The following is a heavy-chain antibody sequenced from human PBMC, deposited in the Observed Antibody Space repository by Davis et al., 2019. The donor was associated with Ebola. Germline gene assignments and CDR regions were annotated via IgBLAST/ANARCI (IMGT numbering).Heavy chain of an antibody. CDR2: IRSKANSYAT. Sequence: PGGSLRLSCAASGFTFSSYSMNWVRQAPGKGLEWVGRIRSKANSYATAYAASVKGRFTISRDDSKNTAYLQMNSLKTEDTAVYYCARGEMVYAIPHIYYYYYMDVWGKGTTVTVSS. V-gene: IGHV3-73*01. CDR3: ARGEMVYAIPHIYYYYYMDV. D-gene: IGHD2-8*01. J-gene: IGHJ6*03. CDR1: GFTFSSYS.